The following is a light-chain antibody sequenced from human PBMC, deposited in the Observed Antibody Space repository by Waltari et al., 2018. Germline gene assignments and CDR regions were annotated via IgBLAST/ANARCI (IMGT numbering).Light chain of an antibody. CDR3: QSFDSNLTVVV. Sequence: QSVLTQPPSVSGAPGPRVSLPSPGHSSNLRAGYGVHWYQHLPGAAPSLFIYETNNRPSGVPDRFSGSKSGTSASLAITGLQPEDEADYYCQSFDSNLTVVVFGGGTKLTVL. CDR1: SSNLRAGYG. CDR2: ETN. J-gene: IGLJ2*01. V-gene: IGLV1-40*01.